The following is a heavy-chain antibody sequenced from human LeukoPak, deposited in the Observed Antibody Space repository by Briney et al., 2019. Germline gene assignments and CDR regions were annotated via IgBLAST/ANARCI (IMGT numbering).Heavy chain of an antibody. V-gene: IGHV1-8*01. Sequence: ASVKVSCKASGYTFTSYDINWVRQATGQGLEWMGWMNPNSANTGYAQKFQGTVTMTRNTSISTAYMELSSLRSEDTAVYYCARVAAAGRGYAYWGQGTLVTVSS. CDR2: MNPNSANT. CDR1: GYTFTSYD. J-gene: IGHJ4*02. D-gene: IGHD6-13*01. CDR3: ARVAAAGRGYAY.